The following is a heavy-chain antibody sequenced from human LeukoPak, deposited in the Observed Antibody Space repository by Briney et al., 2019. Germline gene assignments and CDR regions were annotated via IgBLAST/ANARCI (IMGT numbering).Heavy chain of an antibody. J-gene: IGHJ4*02. CDR1: GHTLKYLS. CDR2: FDPEDDER. Sequence: ASVKVSCKAFGHTLKYLSIHWVRQAPGKGLEWLGGFDPEDDERMYAPKFQGRVTVTEYNSIDTAYMELTSLSSDDTGVYYCSTETAGNYWGQGTLVTVSS. V-gene: IGHV1-24*01. CDR3: STETAGNY.